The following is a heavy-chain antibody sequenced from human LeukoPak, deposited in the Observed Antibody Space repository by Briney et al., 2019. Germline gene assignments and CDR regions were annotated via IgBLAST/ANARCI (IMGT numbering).Heavy chain of an antibody. J-gene: IGHJ3*02. CDR1: GFTFSSSV. CDR3: ARELYVSSVPDI. Sequence: GGSLRLSCAASGFTFSSSVMNWVRQAPGKGLEWVSSISSSSNYIYYADSVKGRFTISRDNAKKSLYLQMNSLRAEDTAVYYCARELYVSSVPDIWGQGTMVTVSS. D-gene: IGHD2-15*01. V-gene: IGHV3-21*01. CDR2: ISSSSNYI.